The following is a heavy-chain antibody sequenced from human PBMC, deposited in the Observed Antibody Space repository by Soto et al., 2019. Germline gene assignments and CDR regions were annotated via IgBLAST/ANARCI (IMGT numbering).Heavy chain of an antibody. CDR1: GFTFSSYN. D-gene: IGHD6-13*01. J-gene: IGHJ5*02. V-gene: IGHV3-48*02. CDR2: ISSSSSTI. Sequence: GGSLRLSCAASGFTFSSYNMNWVRQAPGKGLEWVSYISSSSSTIYYADSVKGRFTISRDNAKNSLYLQMNSLRDEDTAVYYCARAPAKQQLALPPWFDPWGQGTLVTVSS. CDR3: ARAPAKQQLALPPWFDP.